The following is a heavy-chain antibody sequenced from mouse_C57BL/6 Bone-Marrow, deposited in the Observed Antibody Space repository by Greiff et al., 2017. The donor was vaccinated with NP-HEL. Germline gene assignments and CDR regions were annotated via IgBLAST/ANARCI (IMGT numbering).Heavy chain of an antibody. Sequence: EVKLMESGEGLVKPGGSLKLSCAASGFTFSSYAMSWVRQTPEKRLEWVAYISSGGDYIYYADTVKGRFTISRDNARNTLYLQMSSLTSEDTAMSSSPRGGTGTGYFDSCRQGTTLTVSS. J-gene: IGHJ2*01. CDR2: ISSGGDYI. CDR3: PRGGTGTGYFDS. D-gene: IGHD4-1*01. V-gene: IGHV5-9-1*02. CDR1: GFTFSSYA.